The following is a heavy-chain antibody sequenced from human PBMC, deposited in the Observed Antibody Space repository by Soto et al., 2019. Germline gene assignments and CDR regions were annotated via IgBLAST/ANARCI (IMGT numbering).Heavy chain of an antibody. J-gene: IGHJ4*02. Sequence: EVQLVESGGGLVKPGGSLRLSCAASGFTFSSYSMNWVRQAPGKGLEWVSSISSSSSYIYYEDSVKGRFTISRDNAKNSLYLQMNSLRAEDTAVYYCASLPGYSSGWYLGDDYWGQGTLVTVSS. CDR2: ISSSSSYI. CDR3: ASLPGYSSGWYLGDDY. D-gene: IGHD6-19*01. CDR1: GFTFSSYS. V-gene: IGHV3-21*01.